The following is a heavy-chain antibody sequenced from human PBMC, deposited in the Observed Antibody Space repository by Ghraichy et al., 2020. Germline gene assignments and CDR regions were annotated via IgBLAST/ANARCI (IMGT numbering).Heavy chain of an antibody. CDR3: ATNTSGRWFDP. V-gene: IGHV4-39*01. Sequence: SETLSLTCTVSGDPISSTTYYWGWIRQPPGKGLDWIGSIYYSGSTHYNPSLKSRVIVSIDTSKNQFSLKLSSISAADTCVYYSATNTSGRWFDPWGQVTLVTVSS. D-gene: IGHD6-19*01. J-gene: IGHJ5*02. CDR1: GDPISSTTYY. CDR2: IYYSGST.